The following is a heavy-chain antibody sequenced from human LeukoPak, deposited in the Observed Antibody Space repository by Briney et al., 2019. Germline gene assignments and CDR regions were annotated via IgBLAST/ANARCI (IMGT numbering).Heavy chain of an antibody. D-gene: IGHD3-16*01. V-gene: IGHV3-23*01. J-gene: IGHJ2*01. CDR2: ISYSSGSI. CDR3: AKDVLRLNYGYFDL. CDR1: GFTLSNYA. Sequence: GGSRRLSCAASGFTLSNYAMSWVRQGAGKGTEWVAGISYSSGSIYYLDSVRGRFTISRDNSRNTVYLQMNSLRAEDTAVYYCAKDVLRLNYGYFDLWGRGTLVSVSS.